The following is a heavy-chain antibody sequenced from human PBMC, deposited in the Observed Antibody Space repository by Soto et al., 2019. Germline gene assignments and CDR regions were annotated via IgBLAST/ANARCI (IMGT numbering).Heavy chain of an antibody. CDR3: VRGGRFGEP. V-gene: IGHV4-30-4*01. J-gene: IGHJ5*02. Sequence: QVQLQESGPGLVKPTQTLSLTCTVSGGSISSGDYYWSWIRQPPGKGLEWIGYIYYSGSTYYNPSLNRRLTMSVDMSKNQFSLKLTSVTAADTAVYYCVRGGRFGEPWGQGTLVTVSS. CDR1: GGSISSGDYY. D-gene: IGHD3-10*01. CDR2: IYYSGST.